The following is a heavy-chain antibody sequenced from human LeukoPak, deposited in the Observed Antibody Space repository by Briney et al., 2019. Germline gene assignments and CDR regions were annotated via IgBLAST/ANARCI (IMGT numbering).Heavy chain of an antibody. V-gene: IGHV3-7*04. CDR1: GFTFSSNW. D-gene: IGHD3-22*01. J-gene: IGHJ4*02. CDR2: IKQDGSEK. CDR3: ARDRKGSGSTDY. Sequence: GGSLRLSCAASGFTFSSNWMTWVRQAPGKGLEWVANIKQDGSEKYYVNSVKGRFTISRDNAKNSLYLQMNSLRAEDTAVYYCARDRKGSGSTDYWGQGTLVTVSS.